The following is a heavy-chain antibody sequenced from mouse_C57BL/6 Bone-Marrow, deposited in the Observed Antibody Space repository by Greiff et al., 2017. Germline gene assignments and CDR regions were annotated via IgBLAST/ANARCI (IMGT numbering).Heavy chain of an antibody. V-gene: IGHV1-15*01. Sequence: QVQLQQSGAELVRPGASVTLSCKASGYTFTDYEMHWVKQTPVHGLEWIGAIDPETGGTAYNQKFKGKAILTAAKPSSTAYMELRSLTSEDSAVYYCTVLDYWGQGTTRTVSS. CDR3: TVLDY. CDR2: IDPETGGT. J-gene: IGHJ2*01. CDR1: GYTFTDYE.